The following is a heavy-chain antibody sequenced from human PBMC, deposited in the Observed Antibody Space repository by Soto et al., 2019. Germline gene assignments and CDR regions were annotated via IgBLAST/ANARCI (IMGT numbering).Heavy chain of an antibody. CDR1: GFSFSNFW. Sequence: GGSLRLSCAASGFSFSNFWMVWIRQAPGRRPEFVANIKEDGSVKNYVGSVKGRFAISRDNAKNSLHLQMDSLGAEDTAVYYCATDVRGGASDIWGQGTVVTVSS. CDR2: IKEDGSVK. CDR3: ATDVRGGASDI. V-gene: IGHV3-7*03. D-gene: IGHD3-16*01. J-gene: IGHJ3*02.